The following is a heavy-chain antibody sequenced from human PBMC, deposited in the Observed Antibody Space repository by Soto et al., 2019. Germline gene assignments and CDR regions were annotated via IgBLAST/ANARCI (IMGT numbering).Heavy chain of an antibody. CDR2: IYYSGST. CDR3: ARRGYSGYEVDY. CDR1: GGSISSSSYY. D-gene: IGHD5-12*01. J-gene: IGHJ4*02. V-gene: IGHV4-39*01. Sequence: PSQTLSLTCTVSGGSISSSSYYWGWIRQPPGKGLEWIGSIYYSGSTYYNPSLKSRVTISVDTSKNQFSLKLSSVTAADTAVYYCARRGYSGYEVDYWGQGTLVTVSS.